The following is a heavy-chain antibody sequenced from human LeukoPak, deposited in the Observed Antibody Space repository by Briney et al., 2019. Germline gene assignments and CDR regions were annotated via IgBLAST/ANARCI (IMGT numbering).Heavy chain of an antibody. CDR1: GFTFSNYA. CDR3: ARGGVVYPDSFDI. CDR2: IFSGGGT. D-gene: IGHD2-15*01. V-gene: IGHV3-66*01. Sequence: GGSLRLSCAASGFTFSNYAMSWVRQAPGKGLEWVSLIFSGGGTYYADSVKGRFTISRDNSKNTLFLQMNSLRAEDTAVYYCARGGVVYPDSFDIWGRGTMVTVSS. J-gene: IGHJ3*02.